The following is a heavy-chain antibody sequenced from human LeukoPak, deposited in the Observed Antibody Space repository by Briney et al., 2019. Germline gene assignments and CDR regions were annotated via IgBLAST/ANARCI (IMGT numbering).Heavy chain of an antibody. D-gene: IGHD1-1*01. Sequence: SETLSLTCTVSGGSISSYYWSWIRQPPGKGLEWIGDIYYSGSTNYNPSLKSRVTISVDTSKNQFSLKLSSVTAADTAVYHCARSVTTGDYFDYWGQGTLVTVSS. CDR2: IYYSGST. CDR3: ARSVTTGDYFDY. V-gene: IGHV4-59*01. CDR1: GGSISSYY. J-gene: IGHJ4*02.